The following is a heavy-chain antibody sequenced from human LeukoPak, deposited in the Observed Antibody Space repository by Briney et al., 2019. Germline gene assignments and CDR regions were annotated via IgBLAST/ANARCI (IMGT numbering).Heavy chain of an antibody. D-gene: IGHD6-13*01. Sequence: PGGSLRLSCAASGFTFSSYGMHWVRQAPGKGLEGVAFIRYDGSNKYYADSVKGRFTISRDNSKNTLYLQMNSLRAEDTAVYYCAKVGAAANNFDYWGQGTLVTVSS. CDR3: AKVGAAANNFDY. CDR2: IRYDGSNK. V-gene: IGHV3-30*02. CDR1: GFTFSSYG. J-gene: IGHJ4*02.